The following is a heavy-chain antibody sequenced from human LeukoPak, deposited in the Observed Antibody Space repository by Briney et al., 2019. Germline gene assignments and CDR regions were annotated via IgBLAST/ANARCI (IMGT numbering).Heavy chain of an antibody. Sequence: AAVKVSCKASGYTLTSHDINWVRQATGQGLEWTGWMTPNSGDTGYAQKFQGSVTMTRDTSISTAYMELSSLTSEDTAVYYCARAGGDYGDYYHYYYYMDVWGSGTTVTVSS. CDR3: ARAGGDYGDYYHYYYYMDV. J-gene: IGHJ6*03. CDR1: GYTLTSHD. D-gene: IGHD4-17*01. CDR2: MTPNSGDT. V-gene: IGHV1-8*01.